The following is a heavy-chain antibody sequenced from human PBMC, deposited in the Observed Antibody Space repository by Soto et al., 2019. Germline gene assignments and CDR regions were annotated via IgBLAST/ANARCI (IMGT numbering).Heavy chain of an antibody. CDR2: IKQDGSEK. J-gene: IGHJ3*02. CDR1: GFTFSSYW. CDR3: ARDSSGWPNDAFDI. V-gene: IGHV3-7*03. D-gene: IGHD6-19*01. Sequence: GGSLSLSRAASGFTFSSYWMSWVRQAPGKGLEWVANIKQDGSEKYYVDSVKGRFTISRDNAKNSLYLQMNSLRAEDTAVYYCARDSSGWPNDAFDIWGQGTMVTVSS.